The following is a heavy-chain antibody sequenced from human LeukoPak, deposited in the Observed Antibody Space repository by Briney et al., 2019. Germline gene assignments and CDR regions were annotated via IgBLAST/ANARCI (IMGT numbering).Heavy chain of an antibody. D-gene: IGHD3-22*01. J-gene: IGHJ4*02. V-gene: IGHV3-74*01. CDR2: MNSDGSST. CDR1: GFTFSNYW. Sequence: GGSLRLSCAASGFTFSNYWMHWVRQAPGKGLVWVSRMNSDGSSTSYADSVKGRFTISRDNAKNTLYLQMSSLRAEDTAVYYCARDYYDSSGYYPWSYWGQGTLVTVSS. CDR3: ARDYYDSSGYYPWSY.